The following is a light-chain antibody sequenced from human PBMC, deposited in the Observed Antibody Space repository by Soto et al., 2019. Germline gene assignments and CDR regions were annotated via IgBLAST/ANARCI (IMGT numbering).Light chain of an antibody. V-gene: IGLV1-40*01. CDR3: QSYDSSLSVV. CDR2: GNS. Sequence: QSVLTQPPSVSGAPGQRVTISCTGSSSNIGAGYDVHWYQQLPGTAPKLLIYGNSNRPSGVPDRFSGSKSGTSASLAITGLQVEDEADYYCQSYDSSLSVVFGGGTKLTV. J-gene: IGLJ2*01. CDR1: SSNIGAGYD.